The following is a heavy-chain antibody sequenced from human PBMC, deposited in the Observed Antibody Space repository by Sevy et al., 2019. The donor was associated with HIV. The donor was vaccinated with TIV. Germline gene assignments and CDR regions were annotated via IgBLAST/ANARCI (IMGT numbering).Heavy chain of an antibody. J-gene: IGHJ6*02. CDR1: GFTFGSYD. V-gene: IGHV3-30*18. D-gene: IGHD3-10*01. CDR3: AKDAFEVRGVLSSRGMPTYYHAMDL. Sequence: GGSLRLSCAASGFTFGSYDMYWVRQTPGKGLEWVALISFYGSNKEYADSVKGRFTISRDNSKNTVYLQMSSLKPEDTAVYYCAKDAFEVRGVLSSRGMPTYYHAMDLWDQGTTVTVSS. CDR2: ISFYGSNK.